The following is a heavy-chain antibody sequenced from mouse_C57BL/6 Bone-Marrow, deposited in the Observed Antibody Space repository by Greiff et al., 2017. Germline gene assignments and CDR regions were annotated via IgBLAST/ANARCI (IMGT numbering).Heavy chain of an antibody. D-gene: IGHD1-2*01. V-gene: IGHV1-63*01. CDR2: IYPGGGYT. Sequence: LQESGAELVRPGTSVKMSCKASGYTFTNYWIGWAKQRPGHGLEWIGDIYPGGGYTNYNEKFKGKATLTADKSSSTAYMQFSSLTSGDSAIYYCARYYGHWYFDVWGTGTTVTVSS. CDR1: GYTFTNYW. J-gene: IGHJ1*03. CDR3: ARYYGHWYFDV.